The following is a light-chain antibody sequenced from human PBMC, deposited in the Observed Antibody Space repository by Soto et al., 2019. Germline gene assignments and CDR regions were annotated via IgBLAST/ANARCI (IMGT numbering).Light chain of an antibody. CDR2: DAS. CDR1: QSIRNW. CDR3: QEYCSYPWT. V-gene: IGKV1-5*01. J-gene: IGKJ1*01. Sequence: DIQMTQSPATLSPSLGGRFTIACRASQSIRNWLAWYQQKPGKVPKLLIYDASSLASGVPSRFSGSGSGTEFTLTISSLQPDDFASFYCQEYCSYPWTFGQGTKVDNK.